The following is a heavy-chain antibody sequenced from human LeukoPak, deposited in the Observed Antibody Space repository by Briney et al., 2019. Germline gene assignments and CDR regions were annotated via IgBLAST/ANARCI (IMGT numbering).Heavy chain of an antibody. D-gene: IGHD6-13*01. V-gene: IGHV4-30-2*01. J-gene: IGHJ3*02. CDR3: ARGVVAAAAYDAFDI. CDR1: GGSISSGGYY. Sequence: SQTLSLTCTVSGGSISSGGYYWSWIRQPPGKGLEWIGYIYHSGSTYYNPSLKSRVTISVDRSKNQFSLKLSSVTAADTAVYYCARGVVAAAAYDAFDIWGQGTMVTVSS. CDR2: IYHSGST.